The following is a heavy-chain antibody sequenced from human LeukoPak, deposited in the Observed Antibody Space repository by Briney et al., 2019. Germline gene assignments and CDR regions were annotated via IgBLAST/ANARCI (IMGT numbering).Heavy chain of an antibody. V-gene: IGHV1-69*13. Sequence: GASVKVSCKASGGTFSSYAISWVRQAPGQGLEWMGGNIPIFGTANYAQKFQGRVTITADESTSTAYMELSSLRSEDTAVYYCACGYSYGYPVDYWGQGTLVTVSS. CDR1: GGTFSSYA. CDR3: ACGYSYGYPVDY. CDR2: NIPIFGTA. J-gene: IGHJ4*02. D-gene: IGHD5-18*01.